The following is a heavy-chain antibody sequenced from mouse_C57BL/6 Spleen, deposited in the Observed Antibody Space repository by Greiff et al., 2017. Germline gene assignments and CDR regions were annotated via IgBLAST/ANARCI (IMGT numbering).Heavy chain of an antibody. CDR1: GFTFSSYG. CDR3: ASAPSYGNYDY. D-gene: IGHD2-1*01. V-gene: IGHV5-6*01. J-gene: IGHJ2*01. Sequence: EVQLVESGGDLVKPGGSLKLSCAASGFTFSSYGMSWVRQTPDKRLEWVATISSGGSYTYYPDSVKGRFTISRDNAKNTLYLQMSSLKSEDTAMYYCASAPSYGNYDYWGQGTTLTVSS. CDR2: ISSGGSYT.